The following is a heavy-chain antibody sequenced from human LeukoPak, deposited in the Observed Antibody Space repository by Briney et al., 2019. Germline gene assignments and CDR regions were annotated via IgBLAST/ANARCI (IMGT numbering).Heavy chain of an antibody. Sequence: SETLSLTCAVYGGSFSGYYWSWIRQPPGKGLEWIGEINHSGSTNYNPSLKSRVTISVDTSKNQFSLRLTSVTAADTALYYCARSGSSGPYFDHWGQGTLVTVSS. D-gene: IGHD1-26*01. CDR2: INHSGST. J-gene: IGHJ4*02. CDR3: ARSGSSGPYFDH. CDR1: GGSFSGYY. V-gene: IGHV4-34*01.